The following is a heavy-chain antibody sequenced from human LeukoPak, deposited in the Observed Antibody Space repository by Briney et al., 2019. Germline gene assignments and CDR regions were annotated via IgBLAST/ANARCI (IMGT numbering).Heavy chain of an antibody. D-gene: IGHD3-10*01. V-gene: IGHV3-21*01. J-gene: IGHJ6*04. CDR2: ISSSSGYI. CDR3: ARIWIGELRVGMDG. Sequence: GGSLALSCAASGFTFSSYSMNWVRQAPGQGLERDSSISSSSGYIYYSNSVKGRFTISRDNAKNSLYLQMNSLRAEDTAVYYCARIWIGELRVGMDGWGKGTTVTVSS. CDR1: GFTFSSYS.